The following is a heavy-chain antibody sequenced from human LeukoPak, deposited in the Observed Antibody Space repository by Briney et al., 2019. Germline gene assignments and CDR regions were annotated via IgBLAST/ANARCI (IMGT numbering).Heavy chain of an antibody. V-gene: IGHV3-7*01. Sequence: GQSLRLSCVASGFTFSDYWMTWVRQAPGKGLEWVANIKQDGSDKKYVDSVKGRFTISRDNAKNSLYLQMDSLRDEDTAVYYCARGGGDYWGQGTLVTVTS. D-gene: IGHD1-26*01. CDR1: GFTFSDYW. CDR2: IKQDGSDK. CDR3: ARGGGDY. J-gene: IGHJ4*02.